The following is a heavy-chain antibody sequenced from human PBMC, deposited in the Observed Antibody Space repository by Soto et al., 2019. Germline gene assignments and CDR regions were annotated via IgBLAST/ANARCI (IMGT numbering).Heavy chain of an antibody. Sequence: ASVKVSCKASGYTFTSYDINWVRQAPGQGLEWMGWISAYNGNTNYAQKLQGRVTMTTDTSTSTAYMELRSLRSDDTAVYYCARDHPCDYCPYYYYYMDVWGKGTTVTV. CDR1: GYTFTSYD. J-gene: IGHJ6*03. D-gene: IGHD4-17*01. CDR2: ISAYNGNT. CDR3: ARDHPCDYCPYYYYYMDV. V-gene: IGHV1-18*01.